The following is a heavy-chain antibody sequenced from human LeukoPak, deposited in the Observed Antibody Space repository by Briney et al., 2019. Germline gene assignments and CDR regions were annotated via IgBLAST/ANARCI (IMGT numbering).Heavy chain of an antibody. V-gene: IGHV1-18*01. Sequence: ASVKVSCKASGYTFNSNGISWVRQAPGQGLEWMGWISAYNGNTNYAQKLQGRVTMTTDTSTTTAYMELRSLRSDDTAVYYCARRAYCSGANCYGRVPWGQGTLVTVSS. CDR1: GYTFNSNG. J-gene: IGHJ5*02. CDR2: ISAYNGNT. CDR3: ARRAYCSGANCYGRVP. D-gene: IGHD2-15*01.